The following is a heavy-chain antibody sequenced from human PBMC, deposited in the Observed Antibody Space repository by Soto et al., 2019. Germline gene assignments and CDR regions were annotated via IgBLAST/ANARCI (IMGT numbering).Heavy chain of an antibody. V-gene: IGHV3-30-3*01. J-gene: IGHJ4*02. Sequence: GGSLRFSCAASGFTFSSYAMHWVRQAPGKGLEWVAVISYDGSNKYYADSVKGRFTISRDNSKNTLYLQMNSLRAEDTAVYYCARDRGPLQLWSSYYFDYWGQGTLVTVSS. D-gene: IGHD5-18*01. CDR3: ARDRGPLQLWSSYYFDY. CDR1: GFTFSSYA. CDR2: ISYDGSNK.